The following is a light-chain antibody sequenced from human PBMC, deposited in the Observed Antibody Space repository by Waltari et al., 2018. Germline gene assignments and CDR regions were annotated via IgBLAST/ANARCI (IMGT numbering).Light chain of an antibody. V-gene: IGKV2-28*01. CDR3: MQTLQTLPIT. CDR2: LGS. Sequence: DIVMTQSPLSLPVTPGEPASIPCRSSQSLLHSNGYSHLDWYLQKPGQSPQLLIYLGSNRASGVPDRFSGSGSGTDFTLKISRVEAEDVGIYYCMQTLQTLPITFGQGTRLEIK. J-gene: IGKJ5*01. CDR1: QSLLHSNGYSH.